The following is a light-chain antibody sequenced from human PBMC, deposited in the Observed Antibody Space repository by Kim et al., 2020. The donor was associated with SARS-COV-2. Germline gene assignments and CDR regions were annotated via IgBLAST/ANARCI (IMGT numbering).Light chain of an antibody. CDR1: QSVRSNY. V-gene: IGKV3-20*01. CDR3: QQYGSSPRT. Sequence: SPGERATLSCRASQSVRSNYLAWYQQKPGQAPRLLICTASNRATGIPDRFSGSGSGTDFTLSITRLEPEDFAVYYCQQYGSSPRTFGQGTKVDIK. J-gene: IGKJ1*01. CDR2: TAS.